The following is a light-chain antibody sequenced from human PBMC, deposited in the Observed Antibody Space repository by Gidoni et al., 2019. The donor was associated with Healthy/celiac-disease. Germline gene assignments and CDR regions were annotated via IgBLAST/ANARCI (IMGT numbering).Light chain of an antibody. CDR3: YSTDSSGNHSPRV. CDR1: ALPKKY. Sequence: SYDLTQPPAVSVSPGQTARITCSGDALPKKYAYWYQQKSGQAPVLVIYEDSKRPSGSPERFSGSSSGTRATLTISGAQVEDEADYYCYSTDSSGNHSPRVFGGGTKLTVL. CDR2: EDS. J-gene: IGLJ3*02. V-gene: IGLV3-10*01.